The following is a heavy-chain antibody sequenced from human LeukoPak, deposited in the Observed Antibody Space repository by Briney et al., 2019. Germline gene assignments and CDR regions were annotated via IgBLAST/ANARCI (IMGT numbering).Heavy chain of an antibody. CDR2: INPNSGGT. CDR3: ARDKPDIVVVPAAMDY. CDR1: GYTFTGYY. V-gene: IGHV1-2*02. Sequence: ASVKVSCKASGYTFTGYYMHWVRQAPGQGLEWMGWINPNSGGTNYAQKFQGRVTMTRDTSISTAYMELSRLRSDDTAAYYCARDKPDIVVVPAAMDYWGQGTLVTVSS. J-gene: IGHJ4*02. D-gene: IGHD2-2*01.